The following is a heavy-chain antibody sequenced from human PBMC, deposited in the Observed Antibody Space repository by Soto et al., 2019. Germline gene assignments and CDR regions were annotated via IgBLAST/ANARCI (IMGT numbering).Heavy chain of an antibody. Sequence: QLQLQESGPGLVKPSETLSLTCTVSGGSISSSSYYWGWIRQPPGKGLEWIGSIYYSGNTYYNPSLKSRATISVATSKNQFSRKLSSVPAADTAVYYCERHVAGYSSGLDYWGQGTLVTVSS. CDR3: ERHVAGYSSGLDY. CDR2: IYYSGNT. V-gene: IGHV4-39*01. J-gene: IGHJ4*02. CDR1: GGSISSSSYY. D-gene: IGHD6-19*01.